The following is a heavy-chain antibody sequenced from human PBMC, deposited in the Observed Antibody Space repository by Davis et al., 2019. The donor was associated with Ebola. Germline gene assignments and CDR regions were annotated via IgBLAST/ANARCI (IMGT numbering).Heavy chain of an antibody. Sequence: AASVKVSCKASGGTFDTFAISWVRQAPGQGLEWMGGIIPVFGSPDYPRKFQGRVTITADISTNTSYMELRSLTSEDSAVYYCATDRQREQLGGNYYYDMHVWGQGTTVTVSS. V-gene: IGHV1-69*06. CDR2: IIPVFGSP. CDR3: ATDRQREQLGGNYYYDMHV. D-gene: IGHD6-6*01. J-gene: IGHJ6*02. CDR1: GGTFDTFA.